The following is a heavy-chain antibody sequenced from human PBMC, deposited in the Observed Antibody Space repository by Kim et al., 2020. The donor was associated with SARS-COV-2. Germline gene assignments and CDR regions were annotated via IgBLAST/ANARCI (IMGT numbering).Heavy chain of an antibody. D-gene: IGHD1-1*01. CDR3: ARRATPQLFDY. Sequence: TYYNPSLKSRVTISVDTSKNQFSLKLSSVTAADTAVYYCARRATPQLFDYWGQGTLVTVSS. CDR2: T. J-gene: IGHJ4*02. V-gene: IGHV4-39*01.